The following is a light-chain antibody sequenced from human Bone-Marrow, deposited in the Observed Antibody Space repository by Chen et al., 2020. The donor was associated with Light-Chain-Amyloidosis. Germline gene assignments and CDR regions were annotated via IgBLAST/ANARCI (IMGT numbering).Light chain of an antibody. J-gene: IGKJ2*01. CDR1: QSLMQNNGYNF. CDR2: LAS. CDR3: MQTLQPLRT. V-gene: IGKV2-28*01. Sequence: IVMTQSPLSLAVTPGESASISCTSNQSLMQNNGYNFLDWYLQKPGQSPQLLIYLASDRASGVPDRFSGSGSGKDFTLKITSEEADDVGVYFCMQTLQPLRTFGQGTKLEI.